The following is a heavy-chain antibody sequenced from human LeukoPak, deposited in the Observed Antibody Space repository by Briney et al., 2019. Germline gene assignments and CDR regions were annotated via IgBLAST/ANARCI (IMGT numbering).Heavy chain of an antibody. D-gene: IGHD5-12*01. V-gene: IGHV3-74*01. CDR1: GFTFSSYW. CDR2: INSDGSSI. Sequence: GGSLRLSCAASGFTFSSYWMHWVRQAPGMGLVWVSRINSDGSSISNADSVKGRFTISRDNAKNTLYLQMNSLRAEDTAVFYCARGSAITYDAFDIWGQGTMVTVSS. CDR3: ARGSAITYDAFDI. J-gene: IGHJ3*02.